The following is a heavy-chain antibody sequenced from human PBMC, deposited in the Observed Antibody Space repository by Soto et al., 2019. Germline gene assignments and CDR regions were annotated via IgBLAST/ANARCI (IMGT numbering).Heavy chain of an antibody. V-gene: IGHV5-10-1*01. CDR2: IDPSDSHT. CDR1: GYIFTNYW. CDR3: ARSRVASGVAAFDH. D-gene: IGHD6-13*01. J-gene: IGHJ5*02. Sequence: GESLKISCKGSGYIFTNYWITWVRQMPGKGLEWMGRIDPSDSHTNYNPSFQGHVTISVDKSITTAYLQWSSLKASDTAMYYCARSRVASGVAAFDHWGQGTLVTVSS.